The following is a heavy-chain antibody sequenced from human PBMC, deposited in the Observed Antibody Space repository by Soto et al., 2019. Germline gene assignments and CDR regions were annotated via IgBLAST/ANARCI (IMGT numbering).Heavy chain of an antibody. J-gene: IGHJ4*02. Sequence: TLSLTCTVSGGSISGHAWIWVRQPAGRGLEWIGHIYPSGSTSYNPSLRSRVTMSLDTSNNQIFLNLTSVTAADTAVFYCVRGRSYSVYDFWGPGTLVTVSS. D-gene: IGHD5-12*01. CDR2: IYPSGST. V-gene: IGHV4-4*07. CDR1: GGSISGHA. CDR3: VRGRSYSVYDF.